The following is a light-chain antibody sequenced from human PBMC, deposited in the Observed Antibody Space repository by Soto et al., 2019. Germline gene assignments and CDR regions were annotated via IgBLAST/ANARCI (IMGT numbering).Light chain of an antibody. CDR1: SGDVGGYDY. J-gene: IGLJ1*01. Sequence: QSALTQPASVSGSPGQSITISCTGTSGDVGGYDYVSWYQQYPGNAPILLIYEVRSRPSGVSSRFSGSKSGNTASLTISGLQAEHEADYYCSSYTNTNTLYVFGTGTKVTVL. CDR3: SSYTNTNTLYV. V-gene: IGLV2-14*01. CDR2: EVR.